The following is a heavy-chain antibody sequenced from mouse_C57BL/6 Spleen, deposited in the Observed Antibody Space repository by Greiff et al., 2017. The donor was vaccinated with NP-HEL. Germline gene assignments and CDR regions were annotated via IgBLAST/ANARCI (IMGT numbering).Heavy chain of an antibody. J-gene: IGHJ4*01. CDR2: IRNKANGYTT. V-gene: IGHV7-3*01. CDR1: GFTFTDYY. CDR3: ARGGVATKAMDY. Sequence: EVQVVESGGGLVQPGGSLSLSCAASGFTFTDYYMSWVRQPPGKALEWLGFIRNKANGYTTEYSASVKGRFTISRDNSQSILYLQRNALRAEDSATYYCARGGVATKAMDYWGQGTSVTVSS.